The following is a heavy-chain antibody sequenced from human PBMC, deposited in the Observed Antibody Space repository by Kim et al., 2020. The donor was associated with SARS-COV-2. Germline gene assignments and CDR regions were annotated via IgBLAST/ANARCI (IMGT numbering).Heavy chain of an antibody. CDR3: ARGFGSGSSPGY. D-gene: IGHD3-10*01. J-gene: IGHJ4*02. Sequence: NYNPALKSQVTISVDTSKNQFSLTLASVTAADTAVYYCARGFGSGSSPGYWGQGTLVIVSS. V-gene: IGHV4-59*09.